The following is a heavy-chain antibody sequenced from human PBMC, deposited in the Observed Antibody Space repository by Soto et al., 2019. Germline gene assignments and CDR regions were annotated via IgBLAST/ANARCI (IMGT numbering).Heavy chain of an antibody. V-gene: IGHV1-8*01. Sequence: QVQLVQSGAEVKKPGASVKVSCKASGYTFTSYDINWVRQATGQGLEWMGWMNPNSGNTGYAQKFQGRVTMTRNTSISTADMELSSLRSEDTAVYYCARVLSWASYYDFWSGYYNYYYYGMDVWGQGTTVTVSS. D-gene: IGHD3-3*01. CDR1: GYTFTSYD. J-gene: IGHJ6*02. CDR3: ARVLSWASYYDFWSGYYNYYYYGMDV. CDR2: MNPNSGNT.